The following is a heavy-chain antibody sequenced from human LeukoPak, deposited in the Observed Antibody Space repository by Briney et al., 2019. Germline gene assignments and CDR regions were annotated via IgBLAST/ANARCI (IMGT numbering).Heavy chain of an antibody. V-gene: IGHV1-2*02. CDR1: GYTFTGYY. D-gene: IGHD3-22*01. Sequence: GASVKVSCKASGYTFTGYYMHWVRQAPGQGLEWMGWINPNSGGTNYAQKFQGRVTMIRDTSISTAYMELSRLRSDDTAVYYCASQRITMIVVDPNWFDPWGQGTLVTVSS. CDR2: INPNSGGT. J-gene: IGHJ5*02. CDR3: ASQRITMIVVDPNWFDP.